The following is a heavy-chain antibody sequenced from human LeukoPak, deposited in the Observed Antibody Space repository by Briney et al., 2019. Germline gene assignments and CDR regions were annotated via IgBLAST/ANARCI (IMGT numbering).Heavy chain of an antibody. Sequence: SETLSLTCAVYGGSFSGYYWSWIRQPPGKGLEWIEEINHSGSTNYNPSLKSRVTISVDTSKNQFSLKLSSVTAADTAVYYCARRRGSSWPNWFDPWGQGTLVTVSS. CDR3: ARRRGSSWPNWFDP. CDR1: GGSFSGYY. J-gene: IGHJ5*02. CDR2: INHSGST. V-gene: IGHV4-34*01. D-gene: IGHD6-13*01.